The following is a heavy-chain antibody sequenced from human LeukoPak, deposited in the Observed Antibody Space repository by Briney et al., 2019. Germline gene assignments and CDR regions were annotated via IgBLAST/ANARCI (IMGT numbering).Heavy chain of an antibody. J-gene: IGHJ6*03. V-gene: IGHV4-59*01. CDR2: IYYSGST. CDR1: GGSISSYY. Sequence: PSETLSLTCTVSGGSISSYYWSWIRQPPGKGLEWIGYIYYSGSTNYNPSLKSRVTISVDTSKDQFSLKLSSVTAADTAVYYCARARHYDFWSGYYYYYYMDVWGKGTTVTVSS. D-gene: IGHD3-3*01. CDR3: ARARHYDFWSGYYYYYYMDV.